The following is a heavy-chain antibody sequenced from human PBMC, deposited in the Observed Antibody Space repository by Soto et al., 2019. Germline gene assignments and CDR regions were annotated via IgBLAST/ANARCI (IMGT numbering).Heavy chain of an antibody. J-gene: IGHJ4*02. CDR3: ATIGIPDYYDSSGYAY. CDR2: ISYHGSNK. V-gene: IGHV3-30*03. Sequence: QVQLVESGGGVVQPGRSLRLSCAASGFTFSTYDMHWVRQAPGKGLEWVALISYHGSNKYYADSVKGRFAISRDNSKNTLYLQMNSLTPEDTAVYSCATIGIPDYYDSSGYAYWGQGTLVTVSS. CDR1: GFTFSTYD. D-gene: IGHD3-22*01.